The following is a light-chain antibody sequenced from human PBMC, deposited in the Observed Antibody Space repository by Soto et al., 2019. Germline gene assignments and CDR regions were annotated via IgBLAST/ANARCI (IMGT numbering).Light chain of an antibody. J-gene: IGKJ4*02. CDR2: DAS. CDR1: QSVNKY. Sequence: EIVLTQSPATLSSSPGERATLSCRASQSVNKYFAWYQQKPGQAPRLLIHDASNRATGIPARFSGSGSGTDFTLTISSLKPEDFGVYYCQQRSNCPQFTFGGGTKVEIK. V-gene: IGKV3-11*01. CDR3: QQRSNCPQFT.